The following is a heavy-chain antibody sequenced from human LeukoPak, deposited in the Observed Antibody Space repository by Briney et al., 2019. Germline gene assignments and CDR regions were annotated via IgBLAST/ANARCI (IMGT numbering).Heavy chain of an antibody. V-gene: IGHV3-23*01. CDR1: GFTFSSYA. D-gene: IGHD2-2*01. Sequence: PGGSLRLSCAASGFTFSSYAMSWVRQAPGKGLEWVSIISGSGGSTYYADSVKGRFTISRDNSKSTLCLQMSSLRAEDTAVYYCAKEGVDCSSTSCYVDYWGQGTLVTVSS. CDR2: ISGSGGST. J-gene: IGHJ4*02. CDR3: AKEGVDCSSTSCYVDY.